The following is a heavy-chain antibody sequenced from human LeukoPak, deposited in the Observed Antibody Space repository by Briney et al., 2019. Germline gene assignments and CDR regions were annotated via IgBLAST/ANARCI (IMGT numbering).Heavy chain of an antibody. J-gene: IGHJ4*02. Sequence: ASVKVSCKASGYTFTSYGISWVRQAPGQGLEWMGWISAYNGNTNYAQKFQGRVTMTTDTSTSTAYMELRSLRSDDTAVYYCARVPPVGGAAVYWGQGTLVTVSS. V-gene: IGHV1-18*01. D-gene: IGHD1-26*01. CDR1: GYTFTSYG. CDR2: ISAYNGNT. CDR3: ARVPPVGGAAVY.